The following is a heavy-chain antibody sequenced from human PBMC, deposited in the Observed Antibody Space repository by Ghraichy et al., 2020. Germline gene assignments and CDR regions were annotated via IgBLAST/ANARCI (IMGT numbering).Heavy chain of an antibody. CDR2: IYYSGST. J-gene: IGHJ4*02. Sequence: SETLSLTCTVSGGSISSYYWSWIRQPPGKGLEWIGYIYYSGSTNYNPSLKSRVTISVDTSKNQFSLKLSSVTAADTAVYYCAREDDYGDYAVGYWGQATLVTVSS. V-gene: IGHV4-59*01. D-gene: IGHD4-17*01. CDR1: GGSISSYY. CDR3: AREDDYGDYAVGY.